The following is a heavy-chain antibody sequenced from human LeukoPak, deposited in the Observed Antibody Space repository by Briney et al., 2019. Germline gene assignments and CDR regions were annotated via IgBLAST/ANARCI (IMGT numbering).Heavy chain of an antibody. J-gene: IGHJ4*02. V-gene: IGHV1-2*02. CDR2: INPNSGGT. CDR3: ARNGRTNCSGGSCYLDY. CDR1: GYTFTGYY. Sequence: ASVKVSCKASGYTFTGYYMHWVRQATGQGLEWRGWINPNSGGTNYAQKFQGRVTMTRDTSISTAYMELSRLRSDDTAVYYCARNGRTNCSGGSCYLDYWGQGTLVTVS. D-gene: IGHD2-15*01.